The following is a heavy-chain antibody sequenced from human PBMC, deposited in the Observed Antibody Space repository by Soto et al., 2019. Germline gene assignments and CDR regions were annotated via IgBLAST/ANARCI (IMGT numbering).Heavy chain of an antibody. CDR3: ASAMPTAGYIYFAQ. V-gene: IGHV1-3*04. D-gene: IGHD3-9*01. Sequence: QVDLVQSGAEVKEPGASVRISCEASGYTFTSYGIHWVRQAPGQRLEWMGWINTGSSNTRYSPEFQARVTITRATSASTAYMELNSLRSEDTAVYYCASAMPTAGYIYFAQWGQGTLVPVSS. CDR2: INTGSSNT. J-gene: IGHJ4*02. CDR1: GYTFTSYG.